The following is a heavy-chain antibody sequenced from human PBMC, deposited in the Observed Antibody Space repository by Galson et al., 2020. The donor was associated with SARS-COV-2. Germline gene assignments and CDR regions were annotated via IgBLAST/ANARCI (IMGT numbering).Heavy chain of an antibody. Sequence: SETLSLTCTVSGGSISSYYWSWIRQPPGKGLEWIGYIYYSGSTNYNPSLKSRVTISVDTSKNQFSLKLTSVTAADTAVYYCARGFGDYWGHGTLVTVSS. J-gene: IGHJ4*01. D-gene: IGHD3-10*01. CDR3: ARGFGDY. V-gene: IGHV4-59*01. CDR2: IYYSGST. CDR1: GGSISSYY.